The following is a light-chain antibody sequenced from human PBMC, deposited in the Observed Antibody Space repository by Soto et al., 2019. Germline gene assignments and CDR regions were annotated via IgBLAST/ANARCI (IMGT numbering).Light chain of an antibody. CDR2: AAT. V-gene: IGKV1-39*01. J-gene: IGKJ2*01. Sequence: DIQLTQSPSSLSASVGDRVNITCRASQNIRTYLNWYQQKPGKAPTLLIYAATTLQSGVPSTFSGSASGTDFSLNISSLQPGDVATYYCQQSYSTLYTFGQGTNLEIK. CDR1: QNIRTY. CDR3: QQSYSTLYT.